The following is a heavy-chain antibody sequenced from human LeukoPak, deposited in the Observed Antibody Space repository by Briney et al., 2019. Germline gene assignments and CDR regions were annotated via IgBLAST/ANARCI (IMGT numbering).Heavy chain of an antibody. Sequence: MASETLSLTCTVSGGSISSSSYYWGWIRQPPGKGLEWIGSIYYSGSTYYNPSLKSRVTISVDTSKDQFSLKLSSVTAADTAVYYCARPDRESGGGTAAGAFDYWGQGTLVTVSS. D-gene: IGHD6-13*01. CDR2: IYYSGST. J-gene: IGHJ4*02. CDR3: ARPDRESGGGTAAGAFDY. CDR1: GGSISSSSYY. V-gene: IGHV4-39*01.